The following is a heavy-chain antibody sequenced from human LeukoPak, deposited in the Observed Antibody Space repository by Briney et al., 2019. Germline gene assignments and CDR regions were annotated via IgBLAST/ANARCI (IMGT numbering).Heavy chain of an antibody. Sequence: SETLSLTCAVYGGSFSGYYWSWIRQPPGKGLEWIGETNHSGSTNYNPSLKSRVTISVDTSKNQFSLKLSSVTAADTAVYYCARGSPRGYGSGSYVRSWFDPWGQGTLVTVSS. CDR2: TNHSGST. CDR1: GGSFSGYY. D-gene: IGHD3-10*01. J-gene: IGHJ5*02. CDR3: ARGSPRGYGSGSYVRSWFDP. V-gene: IGHV4-34*01.